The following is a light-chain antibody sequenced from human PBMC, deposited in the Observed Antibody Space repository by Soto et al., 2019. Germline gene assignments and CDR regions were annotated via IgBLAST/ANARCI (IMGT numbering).Light chain of an antibody. J-gene: IGKJ2*03. CDR1: QDISNS. CDR3: QQYDGVSYS. Sequence: DIQMTQSPSSLSASVGDGVTISCQASQDISNSVNWYQQKPGKVPKVLKYTASNLESGVPSRFSRRGSGKYFTFNISSLQHGDVATHYCQQYDGVSYSFGGGTKLEIK. CDR2: TAS. V-gene: IGKV1-33*01.